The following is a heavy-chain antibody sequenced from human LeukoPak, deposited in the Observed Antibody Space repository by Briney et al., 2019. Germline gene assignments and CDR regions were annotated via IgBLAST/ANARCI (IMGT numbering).Heavy chain of an antibody. CDR2: ISYEGSEK. V-gene: IGHV3-30*01. Sequence: GRCLTLSCAASGFTFSTSAMHWVSPAPGKGIEWVSIISYEGSEKYYADSVKGRLTISRDNSRNTLYLQMNSLRPEDTAVYYCARGREAGNRGLGGDDYWGQGTLVIVSS. CDR3: ARGREAGNRGLGGDDY. J-gene: IGHJ4*02. D-gene: IGHD3-10*01. CDR1: GFTFSTSA.